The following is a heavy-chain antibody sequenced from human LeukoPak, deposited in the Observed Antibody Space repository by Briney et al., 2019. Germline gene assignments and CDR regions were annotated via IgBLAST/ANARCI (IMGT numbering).Heavy chain of an antibody. D-gene: IGHD2-21*01. V-gene: IGHV4-4*02. CDR3: TRGGGGSFPHY. CDR2: VNLQGST. J-gene: IGHJ4*02. Sequence: SETLSLTCDVSGGSITQTNYWTWVRQPPGKGLEWIGEVNLQGSTNYNPSLMRRVAISVDTSANHVSLQLTSVPAADTAVYYCTRGGGGSFPHYWGQGTLVTVSS. CDR1: GGSITQTNY.